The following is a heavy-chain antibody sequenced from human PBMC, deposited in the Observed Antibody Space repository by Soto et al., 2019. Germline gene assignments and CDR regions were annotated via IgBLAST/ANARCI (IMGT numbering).Heavy chain of an antibody. D-gene: IGHD1-1*01. CDR2: GYHSGKT. CDR3: ERTKGTTRAVWYFDL. J-gene: IGHJ2*01. CDR1: GDYISSHY. V-gene: IGHV4-59*03. Sequence: QVQLQESGPGLVKPSETLSLTCTVSGDYISSHYWSWIRQPPGKGLEWIGSGYHSGKTDSNPPLKGRVTIAMDTSQIPLTLSLTAGTAADLYLYYCERTKGTTRAVWYFDLWGHGTLVTVSS.